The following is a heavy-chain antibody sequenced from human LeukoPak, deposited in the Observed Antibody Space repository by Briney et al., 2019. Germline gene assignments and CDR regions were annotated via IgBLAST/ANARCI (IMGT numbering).Heavy chain of an antibody. D-gene: IGHD6-13*01. CDR1: GGSISSSSYY. V-gene: IGHV4-39*07. J-gene: IGHJ4*02. CDR2: IYYSGST. CDR3: ARDIGAAAAPPSYFDY. Sequence: SETLSLTCTVSGGSISSSSYYWGWIRQPPGKGLEWIGSIYYSGSTYYNPSLKSQVTISVDTSKNQFSLKLSSVTAADTAVYYCARDIGAAAAPPSYFDYWGQGTLVTVSS.